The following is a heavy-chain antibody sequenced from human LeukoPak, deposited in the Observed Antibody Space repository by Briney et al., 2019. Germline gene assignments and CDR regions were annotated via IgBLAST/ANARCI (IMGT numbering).Heavy chain of an antibody. J-gene: IGHJ4*02. D-gene: IGHD3-9*01. CDR3: AREGSDILSY. CDR2: IIPIFGTA. V-gene: IGHV1-69*13. CDR1: GGTFSSYA. Sequence: ASVKVSYKASGGTFSSYAISWVRQAPGQGLEWMGGIIPIFGTANYAQKFQGRVTITADESTSTAYMELSSLRSEDTAVYYCAREGSDILSYWGQGTLLTVSS.